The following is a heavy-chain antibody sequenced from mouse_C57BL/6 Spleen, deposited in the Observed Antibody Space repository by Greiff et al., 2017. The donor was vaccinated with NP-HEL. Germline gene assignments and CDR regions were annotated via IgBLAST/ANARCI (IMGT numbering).Heavy chain of an antibody. V-gene: IGHV1-69*01. J-gene: IGHJ2*01. CDR1: GYTFTSYW. Sequence: VQLQQPGAELVMPGASVKLSCKASGYTFTSYWMHWVKQRPGQGLEWIGEIDPSDSYTNYNQKFKGKSTLTVDKSSSTAYMQLSSLTSEDSAVYYCARGRATVDYWGQGTTLTVSS. CDR2: IDPSDSYT. D-gene: IGHD1-1*01. CDR3: ARGRATVDY.